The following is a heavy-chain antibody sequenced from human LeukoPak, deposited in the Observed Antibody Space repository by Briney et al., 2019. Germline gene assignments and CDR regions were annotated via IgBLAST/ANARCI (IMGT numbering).Heavy chain of an antibody. CDR2: IYYSGST. D-gene: IGHD6-13*01. J-gene: IGHJ2*01. Sequence: SETLSLTCSVSGGSISRHYWSWIRQPPGKGLEWIGYIYYSGSTNYNPSLKSRVTISVDTSKNQFSLKLSSVTAADTAVYYCARVYYSSSYDYWYFDLWGRGTLVTVSS. V-gene: IGHV4-59*11. CDR3: ARVYYSSSYDYWYFDL. CDR1: GGSISRHY.